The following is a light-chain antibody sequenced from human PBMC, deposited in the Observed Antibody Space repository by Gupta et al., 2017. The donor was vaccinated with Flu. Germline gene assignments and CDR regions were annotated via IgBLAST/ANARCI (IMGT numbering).Light chain of an antibody. V-gene: IGLV3-1*01. J-gene: IGLJ3*02. Sequence: SFYLTQPPSVSVSPGQTASITCSGNKLHDQYIYWYQQKPGQSPILVIYEDSKRPSGIPERFSGSNSGKKATLTISGTQTMDEAAYYCQAWDVSSWVFGGGTKLTVL. CDR2: EDS. CDR3: QAWDVSSWV. CDR1: KLHDQY.